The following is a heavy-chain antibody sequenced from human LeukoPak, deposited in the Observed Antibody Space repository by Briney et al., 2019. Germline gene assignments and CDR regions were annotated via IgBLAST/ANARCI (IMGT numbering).Heavy chain of an antibody. V-gene: IGHV3-23*01. CDR3: ARELLEPDMAA. Sequence: GGSLRLSCAASGFTFTTNVMTWVRQAPGKGLEWVAAIGADGGSTDYADSVRGRFTISRDNSKNNLFLQMNSLRAEDTALYYCARELLEPDMAAWGLGTLVTVSS. J-gene: IGHJ5*02. D-gene: IGHD3-3*01. CDR2: IGADGGST. CDR1: GFTFTTNV.